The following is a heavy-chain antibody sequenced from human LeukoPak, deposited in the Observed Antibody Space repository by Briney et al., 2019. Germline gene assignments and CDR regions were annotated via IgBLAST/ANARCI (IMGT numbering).Heavy chain of an antibody. V-gene: IGHV4-39*01. D-gene: IGHD6-19*01. Sequence: SETLSLTCTVSGASISSSGYYWGWILQPPGKGLEWIGSLYYTGSTFYNPSLQSRVAISRDTSRNQFSLKLNSVTAADTALFYCARRSAVFHAFDIWGQGTMVTVSS. J-gene: IGHJ3*02. CDR3: ARRSAVFHAFDI. CDR2: LYYTGST. CDR1: GASISSSGYY.